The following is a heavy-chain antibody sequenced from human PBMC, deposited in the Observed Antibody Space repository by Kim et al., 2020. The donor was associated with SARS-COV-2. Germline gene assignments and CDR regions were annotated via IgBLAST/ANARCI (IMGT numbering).Heavy chain of an antibody. D-gene: IGHD4-17*01. J-gene: IGHJ4*02. V-gene: IGHV3-30*04. CDR3: ARDGGHDYGDYYFDY. Sequence: GGSPRLSCAASGFTFSSYAMHWVRQAPGKGLEWVAVISYDGSNKYYADSVKGRFTISRDNSKNTLYLQMNSLRAEDTAVYYCARDGGHDYGDYYFDYWGQGTLVTVSS. CDR2: ISYDGSNK. CDR1: GFTFSSYA.